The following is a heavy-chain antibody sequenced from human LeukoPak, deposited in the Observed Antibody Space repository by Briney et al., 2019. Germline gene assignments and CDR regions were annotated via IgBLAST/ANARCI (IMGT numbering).Heavy chain of an antibody. D-gene: IGHD3-9*01. CDR3: AREGVYYDILTGYDY. CDR1: GYTFTSYY. CDR2: INPSGGST. Sequence: ASVKVSCKASGYTFTSYYMHWVRQAPGQGLEWMGIINPSGGSTSYAQKFQGRVTMTTDTSTSTAYMELRSLRSDDTAVYYCAREGVYYDILTGYDYWGQGTLVTVSS. J-gene: IGHJ4*02. V-gene: IGHV1-46*01.